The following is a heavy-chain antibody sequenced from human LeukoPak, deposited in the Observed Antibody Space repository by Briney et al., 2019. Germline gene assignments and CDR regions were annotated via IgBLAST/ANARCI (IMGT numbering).Heavy chain of an antibody. CDR2: IYYSGST. Sequence: PSETLSLTCTVSGGSISSYYWSWIRQPPGKGLEWIGYIYYSGSTNYNPSLKSRVTISVDTSKNQFSLKLSSVTAADTAVYYCARHWRWLQFFDYWGQGTLVTVSS. CDR3: ARHWRWLQFFDY. V-gene: IGHV4-59*08. D-gene: IGHD5-24*01. CDR1: GGSISSYY. J-gene: IGHJ4*02.